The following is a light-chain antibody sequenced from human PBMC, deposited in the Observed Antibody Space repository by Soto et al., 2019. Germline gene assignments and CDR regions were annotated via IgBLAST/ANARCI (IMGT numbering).Light chain of an antibody. V-gene: IGKV1-39*01. J-gene: IGKJ2*01. Sequence: DIQMTQSPSSLSASVGDRVTITCRAGQTISNYLNWFQQKPGKAPKLLIYEASNLQSGVPSRFSGSGSGTDFTLTISRLEPEDFAVYYCQQWSSSPRTFGQGTKVDIK. CDR2: EAS. CDR3: QQWSSSPRT. CDR1: QTISNY.